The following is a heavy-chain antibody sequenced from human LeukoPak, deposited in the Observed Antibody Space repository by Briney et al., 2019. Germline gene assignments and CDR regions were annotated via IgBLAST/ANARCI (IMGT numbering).Heavy chain of an antibody. J-gene: IGHJ3*02. CDR1: GGSFSGYY. CDR2: INHSGST. D-gene: IGHD3-22*01. CDR3: ARKAHYTVVTAFDI. V-gene: IGHV4-34*01. Sequence: SETLSLTCAVYGGSFSGYYWSWIRQPPGRGLEWIGEINHSGSTNYNPSLKSRVTISVDTSKNQFSLKLSSVTAADTAVYYCARKAHYTVVTAFDIWGQGTMVTVSS.